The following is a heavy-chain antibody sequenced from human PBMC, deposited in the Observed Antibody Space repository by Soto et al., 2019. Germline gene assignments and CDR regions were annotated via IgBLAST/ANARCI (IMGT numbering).Heavy chain of an antibody. CDR3: ARDYDFTRYAMDV. V-gene: IGHV1-69*12. D-gene: IGHD3-3*01. Sequence: QVQLVQSGAEVKKPGSSVKVSCKASGGTFSSYAISWVRQAPGQGLEWMGGIIPIFGTANYAQKFQGRVTITADESTSTAYMELSSLRTEDTAVYYCARDYDFTRYAMDVWGQGTTVPVSS. CDR2: IIPIFGTA. CDR1: GGTFSSYA. J-gene: IGHJ6*02.